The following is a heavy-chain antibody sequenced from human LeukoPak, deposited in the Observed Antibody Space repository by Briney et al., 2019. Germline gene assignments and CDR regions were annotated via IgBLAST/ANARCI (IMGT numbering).Heavy chain of an antibody. CDR3: ARVVFSGSSWYSPWYFDY. J-gene: IGHJ4*02. D-gene: IGHD6-13*01. CDR1: GGSISSGGYS. V-gene: IGHV4-61*08. Sequence: SQTLSLTCAVSGGSISSGGYSWSWIRQPPGKGLEWIGYIYYSGSTNYNPSLKSRVTISVDTSKNQFSLKLSSVTAADTAAYYCARVVFSGSSWYSPWYFDYWGQETLVTVSS. CDR2: IYYSGST.